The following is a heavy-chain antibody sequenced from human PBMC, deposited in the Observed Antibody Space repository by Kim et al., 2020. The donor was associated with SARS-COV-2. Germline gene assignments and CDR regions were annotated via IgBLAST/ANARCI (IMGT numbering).Heavy chain of an antibody. V-gene: IGHV4-39*01. CDR3: ARAGDYEMAFDI. J-gene: IGHJ3*02. D-gene: IGHD4-17*01. Sequence: YYNPSLKSRVTISVDTSKNQFSLKLSSVTAADTAVYYCARAGDYEMAFDIWGQGTMVTVSS.